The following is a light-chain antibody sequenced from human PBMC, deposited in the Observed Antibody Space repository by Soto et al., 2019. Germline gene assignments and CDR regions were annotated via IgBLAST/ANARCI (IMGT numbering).Light chain of an antibody. CDR1: GSDVGGYDY. CDR2: DVT. Sequence: QSALTQPASVPGSPGQAITISCTGTGSDVGGYDYVSWYQQYPGKAPKLVIYDVTNRPSGASNRFSGSKSGNTAALIIFGLQAEDEADYYCCSYTSSGTDVVGTGTKLTVL. V-gene: IGLV2-14*03. CDR3: CSYTSSGTDV. J-gene: IGLJ1*01.